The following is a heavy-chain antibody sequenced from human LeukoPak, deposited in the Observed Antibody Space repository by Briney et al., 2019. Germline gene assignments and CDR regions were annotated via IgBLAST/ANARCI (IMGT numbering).Heavy chain of an antibody. J-gene: IGHJ4*02. CDR3: ARSRVTMVRGSPNWNFDY. CDR1: GGSINTYY. D-gene: IGHD3-10*01. V-gene: IGHV4-59*01. Sequence: SETLSLTCTVSGGSINTYYWSWIRQPPGKGLEWIGYIYYSGSTNYNPSLKSRVIILVDTSKNQFSLKLSSVTAADTAVYYSARSRVTMVRGSPNWNFDYWGQGILVTVSS. CDR2: IYYSGST.